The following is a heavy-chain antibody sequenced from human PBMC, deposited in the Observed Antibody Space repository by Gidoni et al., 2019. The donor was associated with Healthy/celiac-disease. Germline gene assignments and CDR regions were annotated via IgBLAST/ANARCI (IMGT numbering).Heavy chain of an antibody. J-gene: IGHJ3*02. D-gene: IGHD7-27*01. Sequence: QMQLVQSGPEVKQPGTSVKFSCKASGFTFTSSAVQWVRQARGQRLEWTGWIVVGSGNTNYAQKFQERVTITRDMSTSTAYMELSSLRSEDTAVYYCAADGPPGPDDAFDIWGQGTMVTVSS. V-gene: IGHV1-58*01. CDR2: IVVGSGNT. CDR1: GFTFTSSA. CDR3: AADGPPGPDDAFDI.